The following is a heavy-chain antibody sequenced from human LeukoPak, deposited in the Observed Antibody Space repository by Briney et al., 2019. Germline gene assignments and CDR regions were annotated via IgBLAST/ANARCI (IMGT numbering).Heavy chain of an antibody. CDR2: MNPNSGNI. V-gene: IGHV1-8*01. Sequence: GASVKVSCKASGYTFTSYDINWVRQATGQGLEWMGWMNPNSGNIDYAQKFQGRVTMTRNTSITTAYMELYNLTSEDTAVYYCARGGSGRYNWFDPWGQGTLVTVPS. J-gene: IGHJ5*02. D-gene: IGHD3-10*01. CDR3: ARGGSGRYNWFDP. CDR1: GYTFTSYD.